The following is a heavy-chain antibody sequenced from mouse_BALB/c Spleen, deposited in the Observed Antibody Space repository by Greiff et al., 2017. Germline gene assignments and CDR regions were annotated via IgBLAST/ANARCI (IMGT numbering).Heavy chain of an antibody. D-gene: IGHD2-12*01. J-gene: IGHJ4*01. V-gene: IGHV3-6*02. CDR1: GYSITSGYY. Sequence: EVQVVESGPGLVKPSQSLSLTCSVTGYSITSGYYWNWIRQFPGNKLEWMGYISYDGSNNYNPSLKNRISITRDTSKNQLFLKLNSVTTEDTATYYCARLRPGYDYAMDYWGQGTSVTVSS. CDR3: ARLRPGYDYAMDY. CDR2: ISYDGSN.